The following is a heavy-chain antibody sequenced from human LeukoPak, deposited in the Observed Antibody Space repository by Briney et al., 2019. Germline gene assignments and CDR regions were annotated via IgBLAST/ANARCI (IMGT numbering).Heavy chain of an antibody. CDR2: IGGSGTRT. V-gene: IGHV3-23*01. CDR1: GFTFTTYG. J-gene: IGHJ6*04. D-gene: IGHD3-10*02. Sequence: GGSLRLSCSASGFTFTTYGMNWVRQAPGKGLEWVSGIGGSGTRTYYADSVKGRFTISRDNSKNTLYLQMNSLRAEDTAVYYCAELGITMIGGVWGKGTTVTISS. CDR3: AELGITMIGGV.